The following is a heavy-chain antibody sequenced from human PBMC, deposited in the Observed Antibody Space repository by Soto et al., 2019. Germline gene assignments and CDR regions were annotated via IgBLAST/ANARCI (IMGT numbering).Heavy chain of an antibody. CDR3: ARRYGASFDY. D-gene: IGHD4-17*01. V-gene: IGHV4-59*01. CDR2: IYYSGST. J-gene: IGHJ4*02. CDR1: GCSISSYY. Sequence: SETLSLTCTVSGCSISSYYWSWIRQPPGKGLEWIGYIYYSGSTNYNPSLKSRVTISVDTSKNQFSLKLSSVTAADTAVYYCARRYGASFDYWGQGTLVTVSS.